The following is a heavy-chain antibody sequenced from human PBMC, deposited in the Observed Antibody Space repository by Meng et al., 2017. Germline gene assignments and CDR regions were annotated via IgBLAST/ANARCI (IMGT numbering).Heavy chain of an antibody. J-gene: IGHJ4*02. V-gene: IGHV3-30*01. CDR3: ARDGDYRTFDY. D-gene: IGHD4-17*01. Sequence: GGSLRLSCAASGFTFSSYAMHLVRQAPGKGLEWVAVISYDGSSKYYADSVKGRFTISRDNSKNTLYLQMNSLRSEDTAVYYCARDGDYRTFDYWGQGTLVTV. CDR1: GFTFSSYA. CDR2: ISYDGSSK.